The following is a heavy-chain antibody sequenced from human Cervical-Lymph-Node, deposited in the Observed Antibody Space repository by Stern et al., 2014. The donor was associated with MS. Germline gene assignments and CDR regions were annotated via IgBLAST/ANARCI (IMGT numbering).Heavy chain of an antibody. CDR1: GFTFSTYW. D-gene: IGHD5-18*01. Sequence: QLVQSGGDLVQPGGSLRLSCTASGFTFSTYWMHWVRQAPGKGLVWVSRINGDGSRTSYADSVKGRFTISRDNAKNTLYVQMNSLRVEDTAVYYCARAHVDTWDWFDPWGQGTLVTVYS. J-gene: IGHJ5*02. V-gene: IGHV3-74*01. CDR3: ARAHVDTWDWFDP. CDR2: INGDGSRT.